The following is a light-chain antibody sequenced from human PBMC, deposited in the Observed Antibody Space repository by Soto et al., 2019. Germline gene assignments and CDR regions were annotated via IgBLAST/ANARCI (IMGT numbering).Light chain of an antibody. V-gene: IGKV3-20*01. CDR1: QSVTSNY. CDR2: GAS. Sequence: EIVLTQSPGTLSLSPGERATLSCGASQSVTSNYLAWYQQKPGQAPRLLIFGASIRVTGIPDRFIGSGSGTDFTLTISRLEPEDFAVYYCQHYVTSLTAFGQGTKLDIK. J-gene: IGKJ1*01. CDR3: QHYVTSLTA.